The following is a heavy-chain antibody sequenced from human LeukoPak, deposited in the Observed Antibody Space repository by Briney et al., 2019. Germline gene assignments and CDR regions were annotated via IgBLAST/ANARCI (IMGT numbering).Heavy chain of an antibody. D-gene: IGHD6-19*01. J-gene: IGHJ4*02. CDR1: GGSISSYY. Sequence: SETLSLTCTVSGGSISSYYWSWIRQPAGKGLEWIGRIYTSGSTNYNPSLKSRVTISVDTSKNQFSLKLSSVTAADTAVYYCATAGYSSGWDYYFDYWGQGTLVTVSS. CDR3: ATAGYSSGWDYYFDY. V-gene: IGHV4-4*07. CDR2: IYTSGST.